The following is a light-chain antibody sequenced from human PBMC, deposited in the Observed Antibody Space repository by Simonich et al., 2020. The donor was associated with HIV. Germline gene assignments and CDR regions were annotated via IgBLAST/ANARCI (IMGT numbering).Light chain of an antibody. V-gene: IGKV1-5*03. J-gene: IGKJ1*01. Sequence: DIQMTQSPSTLPASVGDSVTITCRASQTISSWLAWYQQKPGKAPNLLFYKASSLESGVSSRFSGSGSGTEFTLTISGLQPDDFATYYCQHRGTFGQGTKVEI. CDR3: QHRGT. CDR1: QTISSW. CDR2: KAS.